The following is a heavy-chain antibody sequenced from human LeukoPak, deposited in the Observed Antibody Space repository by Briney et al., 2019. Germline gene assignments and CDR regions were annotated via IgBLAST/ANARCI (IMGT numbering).Heavy chain of an antibody. V-gene: IGHV1-18*04. CDR3: ASPRGSGSYSDWFDP. D-gene: IGHD1-26*01. Sequence: ASVKVSCKASGYTFTSYYMHWVRQAPGQGLEWMGWISAYNGNTNYAQKLQGRVTMTTDTSTSTAYMELRSLRSDDTAVYYCASPRGSGSYSDWFDPWGQGTLVTVSS. CDR2: ISAYNGNT. CDR1: GYTFTSYY. J-gene: IGHJ5*02.